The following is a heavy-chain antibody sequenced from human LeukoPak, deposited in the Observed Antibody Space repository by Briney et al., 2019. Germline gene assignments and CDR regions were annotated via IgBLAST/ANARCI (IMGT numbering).Heavy chain of an antibody. V-gene: IGHV1-18*01. D-gene: IGHD3-3*01. CDR3: ARVLDTYYDLWSGYYFDY. CDR2: ISAYNGNT. CDR1: GYTFTSYG. Sequence: GASVKVSCKASGYTFTSYGISWVRQAPGQGLEWMGWISAYNGNTNYAQKLQGRVTMTTDTSTSTAYMELRSLRSDDTAVYYCARVLDTYYDLWSGYYFDYWGQGTLVTVSS. J-gene: IGHJ4*02.